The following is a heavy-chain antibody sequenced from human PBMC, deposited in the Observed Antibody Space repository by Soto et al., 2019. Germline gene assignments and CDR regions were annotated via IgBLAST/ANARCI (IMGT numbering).Heavy chain of an antibody. V-gene: IGHV4-59*11. J-gene: IGHJ5*02. CDR1: GGSIGSHY. Sequence: PSETLSLTCVDSGGSIGSHYWSWIRQPPGGGLEWIGYVHYGGSTNYNPSLKSRVTMSVDTSKNQFYLNLSSVTAADTALYFCARGLLLWFGENPPGFDPWGQGTLVTVSS. CDR3: ARGLLLWFGENPPGFDP. CDR2: VHYGGST. D-gene: IGHD3-10*01.